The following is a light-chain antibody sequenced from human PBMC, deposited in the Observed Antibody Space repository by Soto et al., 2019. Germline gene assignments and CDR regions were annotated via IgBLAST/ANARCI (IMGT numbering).Light chain of an antibody. Sequence: QTVVTQEPSFSVSPGRTVTLTCGLSSGSVSTSYYPSWYQQTPGQAPRTLIYSTNTRSSGVPDRFSGSILGNKAALTITGAQADDESDYYCVLYMGSGISGVFGTGTKVTVL. V-gene: IGLV8-61*01. CDR3: VLYMGSGISGV. J-gene: IGLJ1*01. CDR2: STN. CDR1: SGSVSTSYY.